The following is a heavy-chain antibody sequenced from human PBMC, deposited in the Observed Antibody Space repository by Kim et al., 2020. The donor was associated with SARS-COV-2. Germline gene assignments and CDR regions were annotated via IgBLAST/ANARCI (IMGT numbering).Heavy chain of an antibody. J-gene: IGHJ4*02. Sequence: GGSLRLSCAASGFTFSSYAMHWVRQAPGKGLEWVAVISYDGSNKYYADSVKGRFTISRDNSKNTLYLQMNSLRAEDTAVYYCARAPHVVDLDYWGQGTLVTVSS. CDR2: ISYDGSNK. D-gene: IGHD2-2*01. CDR3: ARAPHVVDLDY. V-gene: IGHV3-30*04. CDR1: GFTFSSYA.